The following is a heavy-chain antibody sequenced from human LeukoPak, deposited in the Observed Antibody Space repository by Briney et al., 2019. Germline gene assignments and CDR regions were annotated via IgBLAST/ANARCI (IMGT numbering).Heavy chain of an antibody. CDR2: INHSGST. CDR1: GGSFSGYY. D-gene: IGHD3-10*01. Sequence: PSETLSLTCAVYGGSFSGYYWSWIRQPPGKGLEWIGEINHSGSTNYNPSLKSRVTISVDTSKNQFSLKLSSVTAADTAVYYCARDPPTINGSGSYRDGMDVWGQGTTVTVSS. CDR3: ARDPPTINGSGSYRDGMDV. V-gene: IGHV4-34*01. J-gene: IGHJ6*02.